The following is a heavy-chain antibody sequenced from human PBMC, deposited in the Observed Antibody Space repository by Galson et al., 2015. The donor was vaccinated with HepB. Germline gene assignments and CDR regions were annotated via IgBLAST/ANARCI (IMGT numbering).Heavy chain of an antibody. J-gene: IGHJ5*02. CDR1: GFTFSSYS. CDR3: ARDRDPIDSFWSGYSA. CDR2: ISSSSSTI. V-gene: IGHV3-48*02. Sequence: SLRLSCAASGFTFSSYSMNWVRQAPGKGLEWVSYISSSSSTIYYADSVKGRFTISRDNAKNSLYLQMNSLRDEDTAVYYCARDRDPIDSFWSGYSAWGQGNLVTVSS. D-gene: IGHD3-3*01.